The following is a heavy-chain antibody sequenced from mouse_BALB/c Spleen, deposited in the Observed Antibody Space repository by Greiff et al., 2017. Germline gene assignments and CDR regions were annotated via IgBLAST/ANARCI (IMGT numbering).Heavy chain of an antibody. CDR1: GFTFSSYG. CDR3: ARGGGYGSSYGY. V-gene: IGHV5-6-3*01. Sequence: EVQLVESGGGLVQPGGSLKLSCAASGFTFSSYGMSWVRQTPDKRLELVATINSNGGSTYYPDSVKGRFTISRDNAKNTLYLQMSSLKSEDTAMYYCARGGGYGSSYGYWGQGTTLTVSS. J-gene: IGHJ2*01. CDR2: INSNGGST. D-gene: IGHD1-1*01.